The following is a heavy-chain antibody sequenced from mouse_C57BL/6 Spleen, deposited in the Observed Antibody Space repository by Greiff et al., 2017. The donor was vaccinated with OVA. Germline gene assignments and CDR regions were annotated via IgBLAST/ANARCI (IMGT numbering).Heavy chain of an antibody. CDR2: IIPNNGGT. V-gene: IGHV1-18*01. D-gene: IGHD4-1*02. J-gene: IGHJ2*01. CDR3: ARSLQLYYCDY. Sequence: VQLQQSGPELVKPGASVKIPCKASGYTFTDYNMAWVKQSHGKSLEWIGDIIPNNGGTIYNQKFKGKATLTVDKSSSTAYMELRSLKAEDTAVYYCARSLQLYYCDYWGQGTTLTVSS. CDR1: GYTFTDYN.